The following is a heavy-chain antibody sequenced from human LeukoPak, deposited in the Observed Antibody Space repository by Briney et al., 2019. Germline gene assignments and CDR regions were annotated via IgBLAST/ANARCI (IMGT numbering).Heavy chain of an antibody. CDR2: ISAYNGNT. CDR1: GYTFTSYG. V-gene: IGHV1-18*01. Sequence: ASVKVSCKASGYTFTSYGISWVRQAPGQGLEWMGWISAYNGNTNYAQKLQGRVTMTTDTSTSTAYMELRSLRSDDTAVYYCARDPLKTGTTLVDYWGQGTLVTVSS. D-gene: IGHD1-7*01. J-gene: IGHJ4*02. CDR3: ARDPLKTGTTLVDY.